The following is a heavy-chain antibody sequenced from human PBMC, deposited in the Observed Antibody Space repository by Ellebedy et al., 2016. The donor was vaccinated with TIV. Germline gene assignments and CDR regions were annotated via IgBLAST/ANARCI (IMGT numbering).Heavy chain of an antibody. Sequence: ASVKVSXXASGGTFSSYAISWVRQAPGQGLEWMGGIIPIFGTANYAQKFQGRVTITADKSTSTAYMELSSLRSEDTAVYYCAYGRSTVTLSCYYYGMDVWGQGTTVTVSS. D-gene: IGHD4-17*01. CDR2: IIPIFGTA. CDR1: GGTFSSYA. V-gene: IGHV1-69*06. CDR3: AYGRSTVTLSCYYYGMDV. J-gene: IGHJ6*02.